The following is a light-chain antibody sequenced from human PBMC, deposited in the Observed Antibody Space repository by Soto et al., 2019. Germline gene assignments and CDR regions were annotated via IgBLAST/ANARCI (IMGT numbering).Light chain of an antibody. J-gene: IGKJ5*01. V-gene: IGKV3-15*01. Sequence: DIVMTQSPLSLPVTPGEPASISCRASQSVSSNLAWYQQKPGQAPKILIYNPSTRDTGIPARFSGSGSGTEFTLTISSLQSEDFSIYYCQQYDNWPLTFGGGTRLEIK. CDR1: QSVSSN. CDR2: NPS. CDR3: QQYDNWPLT.